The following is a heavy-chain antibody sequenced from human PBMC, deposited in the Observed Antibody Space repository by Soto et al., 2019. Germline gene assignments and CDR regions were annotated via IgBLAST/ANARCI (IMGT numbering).Heavy chain of an antibody. CDR2: ISSNSAYI. CDR1: GFTFRSFT. D-gene: IGHD6-13*01. CDR3: TRDASRDSSARGWFDP. Sequence: LRLSCAASGFTFRSFTMNWVCQAPGKGLEWVSTISSNSAYIYYTDALRGRFTISRDNAKNSLHLQMNSLRAEDTAVYYCTRDASRDSSARGWFDPWGPGTLVTVSS. J-gene: IGHJ5*02. V-gene: IGHV3-21*01.